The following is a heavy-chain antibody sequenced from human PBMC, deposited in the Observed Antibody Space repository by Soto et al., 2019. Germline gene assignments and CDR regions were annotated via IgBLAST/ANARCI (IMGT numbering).Heavy chain of an antibody. J-gene: IGHJ4*02. CDR3: ASSLRGVDYYDSSGYYPLDY. V-gene: IGHV1-2*04. CDR2: INPNSGGT. Sequence: QVQLVQSGAEVKKPGASVKVSCKASGYTFTGYSMHWVRQAPGQGLEWMGWINPNSGGTNYAQKFQGWVTMTRDTSISTAYMELSRLRSDDTAVYYSASSLRGVDYYDSSGYYPLDYWGQGTLVTVSS. D-gene: IGHD3-22*01. CDR1: GYTFTGYS.